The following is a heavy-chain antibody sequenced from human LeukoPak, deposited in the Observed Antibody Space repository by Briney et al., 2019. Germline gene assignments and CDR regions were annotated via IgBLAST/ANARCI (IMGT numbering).Heavy chain of an antibody. J-gene: IGHJ3*02. V-gene: IGHV3-33*01. CDR1: GFTFSSYG. CDR3: TTDLWWDIVVVPAALDAFDI. CDR2: IWYDGSNK. D-gene: IGHD2-2*01. Sequence: GRSLRLSCAASGFTFSSYGMHWVRQAPGKGLEWVAVIWYDGSNKYYADSVKGRFTISRDNSKNTLYLQMNSLKTEDTAVYYCTTDLWWDIVVVPAALDAFDIWGQGTMVTVSS.